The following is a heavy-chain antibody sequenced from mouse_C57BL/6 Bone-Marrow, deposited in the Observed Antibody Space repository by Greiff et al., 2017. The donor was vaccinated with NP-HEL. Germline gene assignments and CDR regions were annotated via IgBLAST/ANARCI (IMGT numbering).Heavy chain of an antibody. Sequence: QVHVKQPGAELVMPGASVKLSCKASGYTFTSYWMHWVKQRPGQGLEWIGEIDPSDSYTNYNQKFKGKSTLTVDKSSSTAYMQLSSLTSEDSAVYYCARDYYGSSYPPWFAYWGQGTLVTVSA. CDR1: GYTFTSYW. D-gene: IGHD1-1*01. V-gene: IGHV1-69*01. CDR3: ARDYYGSSYPPWFAY. CDR2: IDPSDSYT. J-gene: IGHJ3*01.